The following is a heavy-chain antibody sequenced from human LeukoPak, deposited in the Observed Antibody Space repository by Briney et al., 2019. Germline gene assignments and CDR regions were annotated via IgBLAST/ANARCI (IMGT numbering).Heavy chain of an antibody. CDR3: ARHVDDSSGYYYRTMYYFDY. CDR2: VNPGDSDI. V-gene: IGHV5-51*01. J-gene: IGHJ4*02. CDR1: GYSFTNYR. D-gene: IGHD3-22*01. Sequence: GESLQISCKSSGYSFTNYRIGWVRQMPGKGLEWMGIVNPGDSDIRYSPSFEGQVIISADKSISTAYLQWSSLKASDTAMYYCARHVDDSSGYYYRTMYYFDYWGQGTLVTVSS.